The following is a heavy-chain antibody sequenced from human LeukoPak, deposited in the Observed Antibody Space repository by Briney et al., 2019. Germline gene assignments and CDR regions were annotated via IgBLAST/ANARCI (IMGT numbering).Heavy chain of an antibody. D-gene: IGHD5-18*01. V-gene: IGHV4-59*01. J-gene: IGHJ4*02. CDR3: ARIGLYSYGYWYFDY. Sequence: PSETLSLTCTVSGGSISSYHWSWFRQAPGKGLEWIGYMYNSGSTNFNPSLKSRVTISVDTSKNQFSLRLSSVTAADTAVYYCARIGLYSYGYWYFDYWGQGTLVTVSS. CDR2: MYNSGST. CDR1: GGSISSYH.